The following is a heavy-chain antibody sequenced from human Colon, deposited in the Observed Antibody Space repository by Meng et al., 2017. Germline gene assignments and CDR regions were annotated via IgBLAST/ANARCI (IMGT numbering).Heavy chain of an antibody. V-gene: IGHV4-59*01. CDR2: IYYSGTT. CDR3: AGDSSGYNWLDP. CDR1: GGSISNYY. Sequence: QVQLQGSGPGLGKPSGTLSLTCTVSGGSISNYYWSWIRQPPGKGLEWIGYIYYSGTTNYNPSLKSRVTISIDTSKNQFSLKLNSVTAADTAVYYCAGDSSGYNWLDPWGQGTLVTVAS. D-gene: IGHD6-19*01. J-gene: IGHJ5*02.